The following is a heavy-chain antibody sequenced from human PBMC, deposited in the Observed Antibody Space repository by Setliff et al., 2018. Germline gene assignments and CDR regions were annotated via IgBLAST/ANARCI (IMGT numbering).Heavy chain of an antibody. D-gene: IGHD5-18*01. Sequence: SETLSLTCTVYGGSLSNYYWSWVRQPPGKGPEWIVEINHSGNTNFNPSLKTRVTMSVDTSKNQFALNLRSVTAADTAVYYCVRDRTAYSYGLDVWGQGTTVTVSS. J-gene: IGHJ6*02. CDR2: INHSGNT. CDR1: GGSLSNYY. CDR3: VRDRTAYSYGLDV. V-gene: IGHV4-34*01.